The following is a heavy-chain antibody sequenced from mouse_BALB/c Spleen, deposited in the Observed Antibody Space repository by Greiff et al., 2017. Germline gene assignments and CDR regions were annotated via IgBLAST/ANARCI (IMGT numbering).Heavy chain of an antibody. D-gene: IGHD2-2*01. J-gene: IGHJ2*01. CDR3: ARLWLRLYFDY. V-gene: IGHV5-12-1*01. CDR2: LSSGGGST. CDR1: GFAFNCLE. Sequence: VESGGGLVKPGGFPKPPCATLGFAFNCLELFWVPQTPVKRFEWVAYLSSGGGSTYYPDTVKGRFTLSKDNAKNTLYLQMSSLKSEDTAMYYCARLWLRLYFDYWGQGTTLTVSS.